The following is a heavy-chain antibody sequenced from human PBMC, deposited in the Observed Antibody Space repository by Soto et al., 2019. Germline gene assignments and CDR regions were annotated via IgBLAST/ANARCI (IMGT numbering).Heavy chain of an antibody. J-gene: IGHJ4*02. CDR3: AKGPPSSYSSSWSYLDY. CDR1: GFTFSSYA. D-gene: IGHD6-13*01. CDR2: ISGSGGST. Sequence: GSLRLSCAASGFTFSSYALSWVRQAPGKGLEWVSAISGSGGSTYYADSVKGRFTISRDNSKNTLYLQMNSLRAEDTAVYYCAKGPPSSYSSSWSYLDYWGQGTLVTVSS. V-gene: IGHV3-23*01.